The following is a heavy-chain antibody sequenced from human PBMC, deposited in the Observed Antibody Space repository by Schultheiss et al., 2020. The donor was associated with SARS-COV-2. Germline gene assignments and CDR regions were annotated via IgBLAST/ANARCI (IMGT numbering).Heavy chain of an antibody. Sequence: GESLKISCAASGFTFSRVRQAPGKGLQWVSSISRSSSYIYYADSVKGRFTISRDNAKNSLYLQMNSLRAEDTAVYYCAREGTTVTTETSIIYWYFDLWGRGTLVTV. V-gene: IGHV3-21*01. J-gene: IGHJ2*01. CDR1: GFTFSR. CDR2: ISRSSSYI. CDR3: AREGTTVTTETSIIYWYFDL. D-gene: IGHD4-17*01.